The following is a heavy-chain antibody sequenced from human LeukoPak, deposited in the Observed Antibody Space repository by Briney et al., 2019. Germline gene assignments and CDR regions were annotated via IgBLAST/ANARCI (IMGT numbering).Heavy chain of an antibody. CDR2: IYPGDSET. D-gene: IGHD3-10*01. Sequence: GESLKISCKASGYVFTSYWIAWVRQTPGKGLEWMGIIYPGDSETRYSPSFQGQVTISADESINTAYVQWSSLKASDTAIYYCARFPRLVRGTNWFDPWGQGTQVTVSS. J-gene: IGHJ5*02. CDR1: GYVFTSYW. V-gene: IGHV5-51*01. CDR3: ARFPRLVRGTNWFDP.